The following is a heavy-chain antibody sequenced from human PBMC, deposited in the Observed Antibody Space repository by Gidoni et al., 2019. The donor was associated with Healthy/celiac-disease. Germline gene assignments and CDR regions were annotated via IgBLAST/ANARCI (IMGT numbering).Heavy chain of an antibody. V-gene: IGHV1-18*01. CDR2: ISAYNGNT. J-gene: IGHJ6*02. CDR1: GYTFTSYG. Sequence: QVQLVQSGAEVKKPGASVKVSCKASGYTFTSYGIRWVRLASRQGLEWMGWISAYNGNTNNEQKLQGRVTMTTDTSTSTAYMELRSLRSDDTAVYYCARDGFYDSSGYYLNGYYYYYGMDVWGQGTTVTVSS. D-gene: IGHD3-22*01. CDR3: ARDGFYDSSGYYLNGYYYYYGMDV.